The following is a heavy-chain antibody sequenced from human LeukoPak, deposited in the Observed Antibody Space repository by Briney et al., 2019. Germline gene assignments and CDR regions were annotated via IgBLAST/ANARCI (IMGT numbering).Heavy chain of an antibody. CDR3: AKQAPRWLQFDY. CDR1: GFTFSSYW. D-gene: IGHD5-24*01. V-gene: IGHV3-74*01. J-gene: IGHJ4*02. Sequence: QPGGSLRLSCAASGFTFSSYWMHWVRQAPGKGLVWVSRIKSDGSSTNYADSVKGRFTISRDNAKNTLYLQMNSLRAEDTAVYYCAKQAPRWLQFDYWGQGTLVTVSS. CDR2: IKSDGSST.